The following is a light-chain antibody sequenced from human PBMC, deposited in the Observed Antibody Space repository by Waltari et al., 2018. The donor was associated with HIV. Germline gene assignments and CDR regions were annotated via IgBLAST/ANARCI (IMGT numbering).Light chain of an antibody. J-gene: IGKJ4*01. CDR2: EAS. Sequence: AIQLTQSPSSLSASVGDRVTITCRTSQGITNAIAWYQQRPGKPPKLLIYEASNLDSGVPSRVSGSGSGTDFTLTISSLQPEDFATYYCQQFQTFPLTFGGGTNIEIK. CDR1: QGITNA. CDR3: QQFQTFPLT. V-gene: IGKV1-13*02.